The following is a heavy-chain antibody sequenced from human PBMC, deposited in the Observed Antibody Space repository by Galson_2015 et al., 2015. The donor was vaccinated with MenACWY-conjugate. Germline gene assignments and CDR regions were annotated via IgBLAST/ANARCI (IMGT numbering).Heavy chain of an antibody. J-gene: IGHJ4*02. Sequence: SLRLSCAASGFIFNTYWMHWVRQAPGQGLVWVSRINPGGSSTTYADCVKDRFTISRDNAKNTLYLQMNSLRPEDTAVFYCAKTLGASFSFDSWGQGTLVTVSS. V-gene: IGHV3-74*01. D-gene: IGHD1-26*01. CDR2: INPGGSST. CDR3: AKTLGASFSFDS. CDR1: GFIFNTYW.